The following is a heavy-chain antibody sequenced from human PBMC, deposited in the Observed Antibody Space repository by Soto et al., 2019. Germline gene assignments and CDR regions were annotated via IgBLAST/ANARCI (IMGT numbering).Heavy chain of an antibody. Sequence: SETLSLTCAVSGGSISSGGYSWSWIRQPPGKGLEWIGYIYHSGSTYYNPSLKSRVTISVDRSKNQFSLKLSSVTAADTAVYYSARQRRLTRDYPHYYGMDVWGQGTTVTVSS. CDR2: IYHSGST. CDR1: GGSISSGGYS. J-gene: IGHJ6*02. CDR3: ARQRRLTRDYPHYYGMDV. D-gene: IGHD4-17*01. V-gene: IGHV4-30-2*01.